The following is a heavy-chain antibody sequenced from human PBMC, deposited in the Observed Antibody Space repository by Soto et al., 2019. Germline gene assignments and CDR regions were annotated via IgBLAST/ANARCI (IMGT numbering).Heavy chain of an antibody. CDR2: INHSGRT. CDR3: AKSYVGGIDP. Sequence: SETLSLTCAVYGGSFSYYYWNWIRQPPGKGLEWIGEINHSGRTNYNPSLKSRVTISVDTSKNQFSLKLGSVTAADTAVYYCAKSYVGGIDPWGQGTLVTVSS. J-gene: IGHJ5*02. V-gene: IGHV4-34*01. CDR1: GGSFSYYY. D-gene: IGHD3-16*01.